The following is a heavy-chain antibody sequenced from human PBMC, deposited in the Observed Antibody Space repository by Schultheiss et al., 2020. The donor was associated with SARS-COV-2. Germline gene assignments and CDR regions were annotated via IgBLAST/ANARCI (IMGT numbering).Heavy chain of an antibody. Sequence: ASVKVSCKASGYTFTGYYMHWVRQAPGQGLEWMGRINPNSGGTNYAQKFQGRVTMTRDTSISTAYMELSRLRSDDTAVYYCATAPPEWASSFYYYYGMDVWGQGTTVTVSS. CDR2: INPNSGGT. D-gene: IGHD3-3*01. V-gene: IGHV1-2*06. J-gene: IGHJ6*02. CDR1: GYTFTGYY. CDR3: ATAPPEWASSFYYYYGMDV.